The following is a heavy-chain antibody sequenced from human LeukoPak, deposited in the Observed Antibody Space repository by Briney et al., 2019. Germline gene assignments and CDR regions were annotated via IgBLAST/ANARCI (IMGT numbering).Heavy chain of an antibody. J-gene: IGHJ5*02. CDR1: GGSISSYY. CDR3: AREGYYYDSSGYTPFDP. V-gene: IGHV4-59*01. CDR2: IYYNGNT. Sequence: PSETLSLTCTVSGGSISSYYWNWIRQPPGKGLEWIGYIYYNGNTYYNSSLKSRVTMSVDMSKNQLSLKLSSVTAADTAVYYCAREGYYYDSSGYTPFDPWGQGTLVTVSS. D-gene: IGHD3-22*01.